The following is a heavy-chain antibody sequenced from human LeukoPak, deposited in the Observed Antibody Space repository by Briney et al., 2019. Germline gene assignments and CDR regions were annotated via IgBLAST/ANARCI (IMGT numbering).Heavy chain of an antibody. CDR3: AKRPDDYSYGMDV. CDR2: ITTSGTYI. J-gene: IGHJ6*02. CDR1: GFTFTRFN. Sequence: TAGGSLRLSCAASGFTFTRFNMNWVRQAPGKGLELVSSITTSGTYIYYADSVKGRFTISRDNSKNTLYLQMNSLRPEDTAVYYCAKRPDDYSYGMDVWGQGTTVTVSS. D-gene: IGHD2-2*01. V-gene: IGHV3-21*01.